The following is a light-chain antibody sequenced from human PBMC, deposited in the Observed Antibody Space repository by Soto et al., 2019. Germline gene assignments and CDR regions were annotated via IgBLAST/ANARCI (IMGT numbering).Light chain of an antibody. CDR2: EVS. Sequence: QTVVTQPRSASGSPGQSVTISCIGTSSDVGGYNYVSWYQQHPGKAPKLMIYEVSKRPSGVPDRFSGSKSGNTASLTVSGLQAEDEADYYCSSYAASNNLGVFGGGTKLTVL. CDR3: SSYAASNNLGV. CDR1: SSDVGGYNY. J-gene: IGLJ2*01. V-gene: IGLV2-8*01.